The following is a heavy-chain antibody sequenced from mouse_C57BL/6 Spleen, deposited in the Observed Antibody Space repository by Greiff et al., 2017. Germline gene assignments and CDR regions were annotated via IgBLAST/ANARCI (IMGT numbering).Heavy chain of an antibody. CDR3: ARDWLDD. J-gene: IGHJ2*01. CDR2: ISDGGSYT. CDR1: GFTFSSYA. D-gene: IGHD2-2*01. Sequence: EVKLVESGGGLVKPGGSLKLSCAASGFTFSSYAMSWVRQTPEQRLEWVATISDGGSYTYYPDNIKGRFTISRDNAKNNLYLQMSHLKSADTAMYYCARDWLDDWGQGTTLTVSS. V-gene: IGHV5-4*01.